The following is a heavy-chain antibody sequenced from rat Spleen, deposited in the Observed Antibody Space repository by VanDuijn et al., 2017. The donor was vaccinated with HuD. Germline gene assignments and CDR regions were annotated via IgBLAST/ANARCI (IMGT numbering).Heavy chain of an antibody. CDR3: ARHPTYYGYDGDVLNA. Sequence: EVQLVESGGGLVQPGRSMKLSCAASGFPFSNYDMPWVRQAPTRGLEWIASISTGGGKTYFRDSWRGRFTISRDDAKNDQCRQMDSLGSDDTATYFYARHPTYYGYDGDVLNAWGQGASVIVSS. CDR2: ISTGGGKT. CDR1: GFPFSNYD. D-gene: IGHD1-7*01. V-gene: IGHV5S13*01. J-gene: IGHJ4*01.